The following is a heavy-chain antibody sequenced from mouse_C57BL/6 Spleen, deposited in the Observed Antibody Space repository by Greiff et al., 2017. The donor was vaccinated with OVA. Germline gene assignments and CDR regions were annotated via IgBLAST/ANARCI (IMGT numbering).Heavy chain of an antibody. D-gene: IGHD1-1*01. J-gene: IGHJ2*01. Sequence: QVQLKESGPELVKPGASVKISCKASGYAFSSSWMNWVKQRPGKGLEWIGRIYPGDGDTNYNGKFKGKATLTADKSPSTAYMQLSSLTSEDSAVYFCARDGSRGNYFDCWGQGTTLTVSS. CDR3: ARDGSRGNYFDC. CDR2: IYPGDGDT. V-gene: IGHV1-82*01. CDR1: GYAFSSSW.